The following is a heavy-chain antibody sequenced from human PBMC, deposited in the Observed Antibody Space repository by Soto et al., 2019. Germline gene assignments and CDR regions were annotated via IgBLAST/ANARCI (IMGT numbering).Heavy chain of an antibody. J-gene: IGHJ6*02. D-gene: IGHD3-22*01. Sequence: EVQLLESGGGLVQPGGSLRLSCAASGFTFSDYAMSWVRQAPGKGLEWVSAIDGSSATTNYADSVKGRFTISRDNSKNTLFLHMSGLRAEDTAVYYCARDRRPSSYSGLAVWGQGTTVIVSS. V-gene: IGHV3-23*01. CDR3: ARDRRPSSYSGLAV. CDR1: GFTFSDYA. CDR2: IDGSSATT.